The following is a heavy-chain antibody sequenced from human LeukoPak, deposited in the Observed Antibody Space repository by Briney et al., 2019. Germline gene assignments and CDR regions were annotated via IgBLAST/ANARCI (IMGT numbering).Heavy chain of an antibody. CDR3: ARDFNYSPDY. CDR2: IIPILGIA. D-gene: IGHD2-15*01. CDR1: GGTFSSYA. J-gene: IGHJ4*02. V-gene: IGHV1-69*04. Sequence: SVKVSCKASGGTFSSYAISWVRQAPGQGLEWMGRIIPILGIANYAQKFQGRVTMTRDTSTSTVYMELSSLRSEDTAVYYCARDFNYSPDYWGQGTLVTVSS.